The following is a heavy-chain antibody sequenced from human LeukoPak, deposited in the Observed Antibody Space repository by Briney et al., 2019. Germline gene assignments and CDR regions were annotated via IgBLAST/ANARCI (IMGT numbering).Heavy chain of an antibody. CDR1: GFTVSSNY. CDR2: IYSGGST. Sequence: GGSLRLSCAASGFTVSSNYMSWVRQAPGKGLEWVSVIYSGGSTYYADSVKGRFTISRDNSKNTLYLQMNSLRAEDTAVYYCARTYCSGGSCKMEYYYYYYGMDVWGQGTTVTVSS. D-gene: IGHD2-15*01. J-gene: IGHJ6*02. V-gene: IGHV3-53*01. CDR3: ARTYCSGGSCKMEYYYYYYGMDV.